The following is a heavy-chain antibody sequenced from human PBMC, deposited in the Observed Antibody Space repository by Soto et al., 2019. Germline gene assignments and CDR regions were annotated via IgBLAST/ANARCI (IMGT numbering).Heavy chain of an antibody. D-gene: IGHD6-13*01. CDR1: GFTFSSYA. CDR2: ISYDGSNK. V-gene: IGHV3-30-3*01. Sequence: QVQLVESGGGVVQPGRSLRLSCAASGFTFSSYAMHWVRQAPGKGLEWVAVISYDGSNKYYADSVKGRFTISRDNSKNTLYLQMKSLRAEDTAVYYCASGSSSAIDYWGQGTLVTVSS. J-gene: IGHJ4*02. CDR3: ASGSSSAIDY.